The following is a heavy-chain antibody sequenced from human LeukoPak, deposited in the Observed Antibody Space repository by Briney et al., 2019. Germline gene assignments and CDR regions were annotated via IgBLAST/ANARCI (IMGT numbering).Heavy chain of an antibody. CDR2: IYYSGST. Sequence: SETLSLTCTVSGGSISSYYWSWIRQPPGKGLEWIGYIYYSGSTNYNPSLKSRVTISVDRSKTQFFLKLRSVAAADTAVYYCARLSNYDILTGNSWFDSWGQGTLVTVSS. V-gene: IGHV4-59*08. CDR1: GGSISSYY. CDR3: ARLSNYDILTGNSWFDS. J-gene: IGHJ5*01. D-gene: IGHD3-9*01.